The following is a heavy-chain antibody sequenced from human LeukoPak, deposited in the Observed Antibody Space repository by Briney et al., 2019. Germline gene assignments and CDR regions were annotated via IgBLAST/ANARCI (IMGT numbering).Heavy chain of an antibody. Sequence: GGSLRLSCAASGFTFSSYWMHWVRQAPGKGLVWVSRINSDGSSTSYADSVKGRFTISRDNAKNTLYLQMNSLRAEDTAVYYCARELGHYGSGSLENWFDPWGQGTLVTVSS. CDR1: GFTFSSYW. J-gene: IGHJ5*02. CDR2: INSDGSST. D-gene: IGHD3-10*01. V-gene: IGHV3-74*01. CDR3: ARELGHYGSGSLENWFDP.